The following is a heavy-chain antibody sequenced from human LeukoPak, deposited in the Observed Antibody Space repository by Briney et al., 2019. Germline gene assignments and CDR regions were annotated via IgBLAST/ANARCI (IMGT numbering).Heavy chain of an antibody. CDR2: ISSSGSTI. Sequence: GGSLRLSCAASGFTFSDYYMSWIRQAPGKGLEGVSYISSSGSTIYYADSVKGRFNISRDNAKNSLYLQMNSLRAEDTAVYYCASGSSGWVGYFDYWGQGTLVTVSS. CDR1: GFTFSDYY. V-gene: IGHV3-11*04. CDR3: ASGSSGWVGYFDY. J-gene: IGHJ4*02. D-gene: IGHD6-19*01.